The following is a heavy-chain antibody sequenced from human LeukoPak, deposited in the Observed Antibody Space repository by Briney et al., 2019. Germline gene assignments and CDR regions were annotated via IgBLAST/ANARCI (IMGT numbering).Heavy chain of an antibody. D-gene: IGHD6-19*01. V-gene: IGHV3-66*01. J-gene: IGHJ4*02. CDR3: ARDLLAGYSSGWYFDY. CDR1: GFTVSSNY. Sequence: GGSLRLSCAASGFTVSSNYMSWVRQAPGKGLEWVSVIYSGGSTYYADSVKGRFIISRDNSKNTLYLQMNSLRAEDTAVYYCARDLLAGYSSGWYFDYWGQGTLVTVSS. CDR2: IYSGGST.